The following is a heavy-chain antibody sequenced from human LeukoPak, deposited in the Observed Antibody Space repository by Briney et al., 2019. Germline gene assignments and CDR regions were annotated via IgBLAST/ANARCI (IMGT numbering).Heavy chain of an antibody. CDR2: ISSKGDAT. V-gene: IGHV3-64*01. CDR3: ARGSGTQDY. CDR1: GFTFSGYA. Sequence: PGGSLRLSCAASGFTFSGYAMHWVRQAPGKGLEYISAISSKGDATYYENSVKGRLIISRDNSKNTLDLQMGSLRADDMAVYYCARGSGTQDYGGQGTMVTVSS. D-gene: IGHD2-2*01. J-gene: IGHJ4*02.